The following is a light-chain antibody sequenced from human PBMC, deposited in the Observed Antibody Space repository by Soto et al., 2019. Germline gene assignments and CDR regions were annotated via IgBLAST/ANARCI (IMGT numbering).Light chain of an antibody. Sequence: EIVLTQSPGTLSLSPGERATLSCRASQTVTSNYLVWYQQRPGQAPRLLIYGASRRATGIPDRFSGSGSGTDFTLTISRLEPEDFAVYYCQQYDSSPITFGQGTRLEI. CDR1: QTVTSNY. V-gene: IGKV3-20*01. J-gene: IGKJ5*01. CDR2: GAS. CDR3: QQYDSSPIT.